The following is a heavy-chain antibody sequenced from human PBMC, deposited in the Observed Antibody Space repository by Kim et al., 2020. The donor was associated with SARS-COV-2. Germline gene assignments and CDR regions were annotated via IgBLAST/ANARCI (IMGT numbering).Heavy chain of an antibody. V-gene: IGHV3-30*04. Sequence: GGSLRLSCAASGFSFSSFAIHWVRQAPGKGLECVAFISYDGSDKFYADSVRGRFTISRDNSNNSLYLQMNSLRHEDTAMYYCARDRGPGDFSPGALAYWGQRTPGTVSA. CDR2: ISYDGSDK. J-gene: IGHJ4*02. D-gene: IGHD3-10*01. CDR1: GFSFSSFA. CDR3: ARDRGPGDFSPGALAY.